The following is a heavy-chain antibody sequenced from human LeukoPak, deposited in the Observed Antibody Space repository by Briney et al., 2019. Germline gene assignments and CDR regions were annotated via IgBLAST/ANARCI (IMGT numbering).Heavy chain of an antibody. V-gene: IGHV3-23*01. CDR1: GFTFNSYA. Sequence: PGRSLRLSCAASGFTFNSYAMSWVRQAPGKGLEWVSAISGSGANTYYADSVKGRFSISRDNSKNTLYLQMNSLRAEDTAIYFCAKDWNDVGSDAFHIWGQGTMVTVSS. J-gene: IGHJ3*02. CDR3: AKDWNDVGSDAFHI. CDR2: ISGSGANT. D-gene: IGHD1-1*01.